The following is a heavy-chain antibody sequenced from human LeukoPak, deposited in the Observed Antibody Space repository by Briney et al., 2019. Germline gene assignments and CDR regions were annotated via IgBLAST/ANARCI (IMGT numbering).Heavy chain of an antibody. J-gene: IGHJ5*02. CDR3: ARDAYYYDSRGSP. CDR1: GFTFSDYY. CDR2: ISSSSSYI. Sequence: GGSLRLSCAASGFTFSDYYMSWVRQAPGKGLEWVSSISSSSSYIYYADSMKGRVTISRDNAKNSLYLQMNNLRAEDTAVYYCARDAYYYDSRGSPWGQGTLVTVSS. D-gene: IGHD3-22*01. V-gene: IGHV3-21*01.